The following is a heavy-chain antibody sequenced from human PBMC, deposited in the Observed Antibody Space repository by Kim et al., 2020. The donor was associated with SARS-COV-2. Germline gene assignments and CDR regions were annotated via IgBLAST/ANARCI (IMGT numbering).Heavy chain of an antibody. Sequence: LKSRVTISVDTSKNQFSLKLSSVTAADTAVYYCAIHVGRLFIAAAPYYFDYWGQGTLVTVSS. CDR3: AIHVGRLFIAAAPYYFDY. V-gene: IGHV4-39*01. J-gene: IGHJ4*02. D-gene: IGHD6-13*01.